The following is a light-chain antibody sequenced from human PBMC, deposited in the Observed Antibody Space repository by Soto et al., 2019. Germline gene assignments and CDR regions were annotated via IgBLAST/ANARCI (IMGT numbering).Light chain of an antibody. CDR2: AAS. V-gene: IGKV1-9*01. Sequence: DIQLTQSPSFLSASVGDRVTITCRASQGISSYLAWYQQKPGKAPKLLIYAASTLQSGVPSRFSGSGSGTEFTLTNSSLHPEDFATYYCQQLNSYPLTVGGGTNVEIK. CDR3: QQLNSYPLT. J-gene: IGKJ4*01. CDR1: QGISSY.